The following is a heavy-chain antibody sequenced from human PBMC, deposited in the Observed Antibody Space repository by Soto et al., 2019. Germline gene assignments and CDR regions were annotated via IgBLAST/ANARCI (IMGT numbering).Heavy chain of an antibody. Sequence: SETLSLTCAVYGGSFSDYYWSWIRQPPGKGLEWIGEINHSGSTNHNPSLKSRVTISVDTSKNQFSLKLSSVTAADTAVYYCARGTNYWIVVVHAPDYYGMDVWGQGITVTVSS. CDR3: ARGTNYWIVVVHAPDYYGMDV. CDR1: GGSFSDYY. D-gene: IGHD3-22*01. V-gene: IGHV4-34*01. J-gene: IGHJ6*02. CDR2: INHSGST.